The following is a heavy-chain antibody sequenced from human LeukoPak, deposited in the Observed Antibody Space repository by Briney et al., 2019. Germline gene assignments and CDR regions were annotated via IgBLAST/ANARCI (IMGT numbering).Heavy chain of an antibody. V-gene: IGHV3-21*04. J-gene: IGHJ6*03. Sequence: KPGGSLRLSWAASGFTFSSYSMNWVRQAPGKGLEWVSSISSSSSYIYYADSVKGRFTISRDNAKNSLYLQMNSLRAEDTAVYYCARTDSGYDLYYYYYMDVWGKGTTVTVSS. CDR1: GFTFSSYS. D-gene: IGHD5-12*01. CDR2: ISSSSSYI. CDR3: ARTDSGYDLYYYYYMDV.